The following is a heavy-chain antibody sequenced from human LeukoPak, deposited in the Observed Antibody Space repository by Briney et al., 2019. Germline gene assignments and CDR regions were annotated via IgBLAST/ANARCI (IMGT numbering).Heavy chain of an antibody. CDR2: INHCGGST. CDR1: GYTFTSCY. J-gene: IGHJ4*02. Sequence: ASVKVSCKASGYTFTSCYMHWVRQAPGQGLEGMGIINHCGGSTSYAQELQDRVTMTRDTSTSTVYMELSSLRSEDTAVYYCARDRPSWGDSSGWSGEFDYWGQGTLVTVSS. CDR3: ARDRPSWGDSSGWSGEFDY. V-gene: IGHV1-46*01. D-gene: IGHD6-19*01.